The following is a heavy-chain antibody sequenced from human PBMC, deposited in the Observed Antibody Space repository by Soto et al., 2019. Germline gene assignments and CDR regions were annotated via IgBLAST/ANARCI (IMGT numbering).Heavy chain of an antibody. J-gene: IGHJ4*02. CDR3: AKGNGLDRYGPFDY. D-gene: IGHD6-19*01. Sequence: EVQLVESGGGSVQPGRSLRLSCAASGFSFDDYGMHWVRQGRGKGLEWVSGISWNSGDIYYADSVKGRLNISRDNAKRYLYLQMNSLRNEDTALYYCAKGNGLDRYGPFDYWGQGILVTVTS. CDR1: GFSFDDYG. CDR2: ISWNSGDI. V-gene: IGHV3-9*01.